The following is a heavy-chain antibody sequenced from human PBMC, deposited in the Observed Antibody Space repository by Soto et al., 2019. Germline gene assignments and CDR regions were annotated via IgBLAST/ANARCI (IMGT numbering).Heavy chain of an antibody. D-gene: IGHD5-12*01. Sequence: ASVKVSCKASGYTFTSYGISWVRQAPGQGLEWMGWISAYNGNTSYAQKLQGRVTMTTDTSTSTAYMELRSLRSDDTAVYYCAAKRGYSGYDHYYYYGMDVWGQGTTVTVSS. V-gene: IGHV1-18*01. CDR2: ISAYNGNT. J-gene: IGHJ6*02. CDR1: GYTFTSYG. CDR3: AAKRGYSGYDHYYYYGMDV.